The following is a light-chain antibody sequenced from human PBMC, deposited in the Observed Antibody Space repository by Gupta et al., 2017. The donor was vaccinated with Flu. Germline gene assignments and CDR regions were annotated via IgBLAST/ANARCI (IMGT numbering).Light chain of an antibody. V-gene: IGKV2-28*01. J-gene: IGKJ1*01. CDR3: MQARQTPRT. CDR2: LGS. CDR1: QSLLHSNGYNY. Sequence: DIVMTQSPLSLPVTPGEPASISCRSSQSLLHSNGYNYLDWYLQKPGQSPQLLIYLGSNRASGVPDRFSGSGSGTEFTLKISRVEAEDVGVYYCMQARQTPRTVGQGTKVESK.